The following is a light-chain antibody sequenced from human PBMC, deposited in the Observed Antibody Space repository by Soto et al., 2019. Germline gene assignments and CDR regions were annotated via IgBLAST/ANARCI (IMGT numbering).Light chain of an antibody. Sequence: EIVMTQSPATLSVSPGERATLSCRASQSVSTYLAWYQQRPGQAPRLLIYDASYRATDIPPRFSGSGSETDFTLIISRLQPEDFALYYCQQYGGSPITFGQGTRLEIK. CDR2: DAS. J-gene: IGKJ5*01. V-gene: IGKV3-20*01. CDR1: QSVSTY. CDR3: QQYGGSPIT.